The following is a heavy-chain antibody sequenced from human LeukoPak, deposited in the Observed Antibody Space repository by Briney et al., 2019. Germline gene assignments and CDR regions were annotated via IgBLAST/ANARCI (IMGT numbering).Heavy chain of an antibody. Sequence: PGGSLRLSCAASGFTFSSYWMNWARQAPGKGLEWVASINHNGNVNYYVDSVKGRFTISRDNAKNSLYLQMSNLRAEDTAVYYCARATTDLGRVDYWGQGTLVTVSS. J-gene: IGHJ4*02. V-gene: IGHV3-7*03. D-gene: IGHD1-14*01. CDR1: GFTFSSYW. CDR2: INHNGNVN. CDR3: ARATTDLGRVDY.